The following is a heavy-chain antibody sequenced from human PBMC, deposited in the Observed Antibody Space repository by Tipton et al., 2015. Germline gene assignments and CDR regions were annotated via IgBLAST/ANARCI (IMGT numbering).Heavy chain of an antibody. J-gene: IGHJ6*02. CDR3: ARENAYYYGMDV. D-gene: IGHD1-1*01. V-gene: IGHV4-59*01. CDR2: IRYSGGT. CDR1: GTSLSGFY. Sequence: TLSLTCTVSGTSLSGFYWTWIRQPPGKGLEWIGYIRYSGGTNYKPSLRGRVSISLDMSKNQFSLKLRSVTAADTVMYFCARENAYYYGMDVWGQGTTVTASS.